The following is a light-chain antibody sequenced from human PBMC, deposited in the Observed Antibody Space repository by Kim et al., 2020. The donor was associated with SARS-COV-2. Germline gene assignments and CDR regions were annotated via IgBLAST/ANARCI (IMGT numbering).Light chain of an antibody. CDR2: GGD. CDR3: ATCDDSLSGWV. Sequence: QRVTISCSGSGSGFEPDFFYWYQPHPGLVPKLPIYGGDQPPSGGPDRFSGSKSGTSASLVISGLRSEDEADYYCATCDDSLSGWVFGGGTQLTVL. J-gene: IGLJ3*02. V-gene: IGLV1-47*01. CDR1: GSGFEPDF.